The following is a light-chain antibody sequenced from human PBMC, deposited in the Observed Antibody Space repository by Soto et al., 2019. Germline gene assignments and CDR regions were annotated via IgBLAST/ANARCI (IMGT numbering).Light chain of an antibody. V-gene: IGKV1-8*01. CDR2: AAS. CDR1: QGISSY. Sequence: ATQMTQSPSSLSAPTGDRVTITCRASQGISSYLAWYQQKPGKAPKLLIYAASTLQSGVPSRFSGSGSGTDFTLTISCLQSEDFATYYCQQYYSYPPTFGQGTKVDIK. J-gene: IGKJ1*01. CDR3: QQYYSYPPT.